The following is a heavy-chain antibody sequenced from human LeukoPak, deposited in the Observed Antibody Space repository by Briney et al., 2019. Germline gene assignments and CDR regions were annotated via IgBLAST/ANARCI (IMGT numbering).Heavy chain of an antibody. CDR2: INPSGCST. CDR3: AIGRVTQQYYSCSYRMDV. V-gene: IGHV1-46*01. Sequence: ASVKVSCKASLYTFTSYYMHWVRQAGSQGLEGMGIINPSGCSTSYAQTFQGRATMTRDTSSSRLNMYLSSLRSQDTPVYCFAIGRVTQQYYSCSYRMDVWGQGTTVTVSS. J-gene: IGHJ6*02. D-gene: IGHD1-1*01. CDR1: LYTFTSYY.